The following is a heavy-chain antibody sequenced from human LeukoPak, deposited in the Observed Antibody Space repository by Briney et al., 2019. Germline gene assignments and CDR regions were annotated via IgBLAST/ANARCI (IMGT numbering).Heavy chain of an antibody. V-gene: IGHV1-2*02. D-gene: IGHD3-10*01. CDR2: INPNSGGT. CDR3: ARGLGSGTSPPFDY. Sequence: GASVKVSCKASGYTFTGYYMHWVRQAPGQGLEWMGWINPNSGGTNYAQKFQGRVTITRNTSISTAYMELSSLRSEDTAVYYCARGLGSGTSPPFDYWGQGTLVTISS. J-gene: IGHJ4*02. CDR1: GYTFTGYY.